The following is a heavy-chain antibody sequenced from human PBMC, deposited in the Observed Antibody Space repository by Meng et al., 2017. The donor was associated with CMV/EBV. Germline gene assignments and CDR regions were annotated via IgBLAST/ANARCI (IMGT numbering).Heavy chain of an antibody. Sequence: QVELQELGAGLLKPSEPISLTCAVYGGSFSGYYWSWIRQPPGKGLEWIGEINHSGSTNYNPSLKSRVTISVDTSKNQFSLKLSSVTAADTAVYYCARVWDSGWDYWGQGTLVTVSS. D-gene: IGHD3-22*01. CDR3: ARVWDSGWDY. J-gene: IGHJ4*02. V-gene: IGHV4-34*01. CDR2: INHSGST. CDR1: GGSFSGYY.